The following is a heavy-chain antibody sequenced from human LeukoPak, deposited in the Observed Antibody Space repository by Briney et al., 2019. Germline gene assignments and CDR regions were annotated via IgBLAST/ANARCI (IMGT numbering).Heavy chain of an antibody. Sequence: GGSLRLSCAGADFIVTRNYMSWVRQAPGKGLEWVSVIHSGGSTHYAESGKGRFTISRDDSKNTLYLQMNNLRAEDTAVYYCARRGIRSRYFDLWGRGTLVTVSS. CDR2: IHSGGST. J-gene: IGHJ2*01. CDR1: DFIVTRNY. D-gene: IGHD3-16*01. V-gene: IGHV3-66*04. CDR3: ARRGIRSRYFDL.